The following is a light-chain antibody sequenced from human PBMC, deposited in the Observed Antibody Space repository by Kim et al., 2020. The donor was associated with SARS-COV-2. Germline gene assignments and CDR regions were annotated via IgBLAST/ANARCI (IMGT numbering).Light chain of an antibody. CDR2: QDT. V-gene: IGLV3-1*01. CDR3: QVWDSTTTV. CDR1: KMGEKY. Sequence: GSPGKAASITCSGDKMGEKYVCWYQQRPGQSPVVVIYQDTNRPSGIPERFSGSNSGNTATLTISGTQAMDEADYYCQVWDSTTTVFGGGTQLTVL. J-gene: IGLJ2*01.